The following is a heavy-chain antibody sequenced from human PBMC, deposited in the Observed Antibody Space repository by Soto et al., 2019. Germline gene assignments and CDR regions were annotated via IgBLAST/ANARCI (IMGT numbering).Heavy chain of an antibody. CDR2: IYYSGST. Sequence: QLQLQESGPGLVKPSETLSLTCTVSGGSISSSSYYWGWIRQPPGKGLEWIGSIYYSGSTYYNPSLKRRVTISVDTSKNQFSLKLSSVTAADTAVNYCAGDGRLAPPLFDYWGQGTLVTVSS. D-gene: IGHD6-19*01. CDR3: AGDGRLAPPLFDY. J-gene: IGHJ4*02. CDR1: GGSISSSSYY. V-gene: IGHV4-39*01.